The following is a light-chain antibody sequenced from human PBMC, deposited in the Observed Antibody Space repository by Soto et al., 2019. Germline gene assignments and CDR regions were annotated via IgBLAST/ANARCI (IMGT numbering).Light chain of an antibody. J-gene: IGLJ1*01. V-gene: IGLV3-21*02. CDR3: HVWDSSSGHHV. CDR1: HVGSKS. Sequence: SYELTQPPSVSVAPGQTAIITCGGSHVGSKSVHWYQQKAGQAPVLVLYEDSARPSGIPDRFSGSDSGNTATLTISRVEAGDEADYYCHVWDSSSGHHVFGAGTKLTVL. CDR2: EDS.